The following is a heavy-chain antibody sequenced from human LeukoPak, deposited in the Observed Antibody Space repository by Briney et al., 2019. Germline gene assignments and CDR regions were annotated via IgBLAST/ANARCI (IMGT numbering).Heavy chain of an antibody. CDR1: GFTFSSYA. V-gene: IGHV3-23*01. Sequence: GGSLRLSCAASGFTFSSYAMHWVRQAPGKGLEWVSAISSSGGSTYYADSVKGRITISRDNSKNTLYLQMNSLRAEDTAVYNCAKDLGYCSSTTCYFDYWGQGTLVTVSS. CDR2: ISSSGGST. D-gene: IGHD2-2*01. J-gene: IGHJ4*02. CDR3: AKDLGYCSSTTCYFDY.